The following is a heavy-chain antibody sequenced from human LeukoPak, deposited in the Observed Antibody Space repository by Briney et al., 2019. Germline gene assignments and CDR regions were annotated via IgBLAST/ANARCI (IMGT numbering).Heavy chain of an antibody. CDR1: SGSISSGDYY. Sequence: SQTLSLTCTVSSGSISSGDYYWSWIRQPPGKGLEWIGYISYTGTTYYNPSLKSRVTISEDTSKNLFSLELNSVTAADTAVYYCARLGTAPFDYWGQGTLVTVSS. J-gene: IGHJ4*02. CDR3: ARLGTAPFDY. CDR2: ISYTGTT. D-gene: IGHD2-21*02. V-gene: IGHV4-30-4*08.